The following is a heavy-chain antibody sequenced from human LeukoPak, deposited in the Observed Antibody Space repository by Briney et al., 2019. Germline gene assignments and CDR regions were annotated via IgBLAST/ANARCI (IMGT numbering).Heavy chain of an antibody. V-gene: IGHV4-34*01. CDR2: INHSGST. CDR3: ARGPGGWLHS. D-gene: IGHD5-24*01. J-gene: IGHJ5*02. CDR1: GGSFSGYY. Sequence: PSETLSLTCAVYGGSFSGYYWSWIRQPPGKGLEWIGEINHSGSTNYDPSLKSRVTISVDTSKNQFSLKLSSVTAADTAVYYCARGPGGWLHSWGQGTLVTVSS.